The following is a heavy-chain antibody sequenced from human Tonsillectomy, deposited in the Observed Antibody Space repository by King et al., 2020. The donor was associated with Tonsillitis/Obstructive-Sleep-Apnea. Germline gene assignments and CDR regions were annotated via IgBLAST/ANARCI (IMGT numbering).Heavy chain of an antibody. J-gene: IGHJ4*02. Sequence: QLVQSGGGLIQPGGSLRLSCAASGFTVSSNYMSWVRKAPGKGLEWVSVIYSGGSTYYADSVKGRFTISRDTSKNTRYLQMNSLRAGDTAVYYCARSFPNSGYDFWGQGTLVTVSS. CDR1: GFTVSSNY. CDR3: ARSFPNSGYDF. D-gene: IGHD5-12*01. CDR2: IYSGGST. V-gene: IGHV3-53*01.